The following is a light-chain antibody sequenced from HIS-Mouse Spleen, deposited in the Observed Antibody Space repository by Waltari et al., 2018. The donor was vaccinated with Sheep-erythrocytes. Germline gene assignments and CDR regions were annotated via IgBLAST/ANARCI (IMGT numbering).Light chain of an antibody. CDR3: CSYAGSYNHV. CDR1: SSDCGCYNY. Sequence: QSALTQPRSVSGSPGHSVTISCTGTSSDCGCYNYVSWYQQHPGKAHKLMIYDVSKRPSGVPDRFSGSKSGNTASLTISGLQAEDEADYYCCSYAGSYNHVFATGTKVTVL. V-gene: IGLV2-11*01. CDR2: DVS. J-gene: IGLJ1*01.